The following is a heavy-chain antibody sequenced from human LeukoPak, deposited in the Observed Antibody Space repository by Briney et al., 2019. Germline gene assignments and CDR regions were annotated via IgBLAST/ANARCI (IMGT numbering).Heavy chain of an antibody. J-gene: IGHJ4*02. V-gene: IGHV4-59*02. Sequence: SETLSLTCVVSGGSVSGYYWGWIRQPPGRGLEWIGYVYYSGSTNYNPSFKSRITISVDTSRNQFSLQLSSVTAADTAVYYCARIHRYCSGGACYVLDNWGQGTLVAVPS. CDR3: ARIHRYCSGGACYVLDN. CDR1: GGSVSGYY. D-gene: IGHD2-15*01. CDR2: VYYSGST.